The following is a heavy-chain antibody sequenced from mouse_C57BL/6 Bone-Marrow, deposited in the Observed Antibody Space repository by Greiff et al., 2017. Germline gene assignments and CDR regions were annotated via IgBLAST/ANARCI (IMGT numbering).Heavy chain of an antibody. Sequence: EVKLVESGGGLVQPGGSLKLSCAASGFTFSDYGMAWVRQAPRKGPEWVAFISNLAYSIYYADTVTGRFTISRENAKNTLYLEMSSLRSEDTAMYYCARHRGRGDYFDYWGQGNTLTVSS. CDR1: GFTFSDYG. CDR2: ISNLAYSI. J-gene: IGHJ2*01. V-gene: IGHV5-15*04. CDR3: ARHRGRGDYFDY. D-gene: IGHD2-14*01.